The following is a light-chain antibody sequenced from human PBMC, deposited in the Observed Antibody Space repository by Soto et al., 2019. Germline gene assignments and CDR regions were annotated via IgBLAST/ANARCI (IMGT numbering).Light chain of an antibody. CDR3: SSYTSSISYV. CDR1: SSDVGGYNY. CDR2: DVS. Sequence: QSVLTQPASVSGSPGQSITISCTGTSSDVGGYNYVSWYQSHPGEAPKLIIYDVSNRPSGVSDRFSGSKSGNTASLTISGLQAKDEADHYCSSYTSSISYVFGTGTKVTVL. V-gene: IGLV2-14*03. J-gene: IGLJ1*01.